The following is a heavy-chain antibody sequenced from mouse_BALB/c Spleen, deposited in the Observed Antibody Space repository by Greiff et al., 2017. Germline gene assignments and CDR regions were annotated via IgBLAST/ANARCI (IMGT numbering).Heavy chain of an antibody. CDR1: GFNIKDSY. V-gene: IGHV14-3*02. CDR2: IDPANGNT. CDR3: ARREDGTDY. Sequence: EVKLMESGAELVKPGASVKLSCTASGFNIKDSYMHWVKQRPEQGLEWIGRIDPANGNTKYDPKFQGKATITADTSSNTAYLQLSSLTSEDTAVYYCARREDGTDYWGQGTTLTVSS. J-gene: IGHJ2*01. D-gene: IGHD2-1*01.